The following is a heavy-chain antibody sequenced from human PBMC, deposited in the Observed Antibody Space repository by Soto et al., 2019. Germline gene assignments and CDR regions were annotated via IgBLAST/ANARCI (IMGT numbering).Heavy chain of an antibody. D-gene: IGHD2-8*01. CDR1: GGSFSGYY. Sequence: KSSETLSLTCAVYGGSFSGYYWSWIRQPPGKGLEWIGEINHSGSTNYNPSLKSRVTISVDTSKNQFSLKLSSVTAADTAVYYCARGGDIVLMVYAKPGPYYFDYWGQGTLVTVSS. V-gene: IGHV4-34*01. CDR3: ARGGDIVLMVYAKPGPYYFDY. J-gene: IGHJ4*02. CDR2: INHSGST.